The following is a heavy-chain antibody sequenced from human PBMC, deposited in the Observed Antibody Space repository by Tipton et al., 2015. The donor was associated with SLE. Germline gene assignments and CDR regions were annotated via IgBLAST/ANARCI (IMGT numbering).Heavy chain of an antibody. J-gene: IGHJ6*02. CDR3: AKGYDSYGYYSPGYYAMDV. CDR2: IIPIFRTV. Sequence: QLVQSGAEVKEPGSSVKVSCKPSGGSFSSHALSWVRQAPGQGLEWMGGIIPIFRTVTYAQKFQGRVTITTDESTSTASMELSSLRSEDTAVYYCAKGYDSYGYYSPGYYAMDVGGQGTTVTVS. D-gene: IGHD3-22*01. CDR1: GGSFSSHA. V-gene: IGHV1-69*05.